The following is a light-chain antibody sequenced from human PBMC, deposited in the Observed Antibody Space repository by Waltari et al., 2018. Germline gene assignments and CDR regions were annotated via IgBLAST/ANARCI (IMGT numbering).Light chain of an antibody. Sequence: QTVVTQDPSLTVSPGGPVPLTCPSSTGPVTRGLHPNWFQQKPGQAPRALIYSTTKKHSWTPARFSGSLLGGKAALTLSGVQPEDEAEYYCLLYYRGVRVFGTGTKVTVL. CDR1: TGPVTRGLH. CDR2: STT. V-gene: IGLV7-43*01. CDR3: LLYYRGVRV. J-gene: IGLJ1*01.